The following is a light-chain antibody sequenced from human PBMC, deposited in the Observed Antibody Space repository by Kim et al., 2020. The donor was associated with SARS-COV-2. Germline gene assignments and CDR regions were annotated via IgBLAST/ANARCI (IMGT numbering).Light chain of an antibody. J-gene: IGLJ1*01. CDR3: CSYTSSSTLYV. Sequence: QSLTISCTGSSSDIGSYHLVSWYQQHPGKAPKVMISEVSKRPSGVSNRFSGSKSGDTASLTISGLQAEDEADYYCCSYTSSSTLYVFGTGTKVTVL. V-gene: IGLV2-14*02. CDR2: EVS. CDR1: SSDIGSYHL.